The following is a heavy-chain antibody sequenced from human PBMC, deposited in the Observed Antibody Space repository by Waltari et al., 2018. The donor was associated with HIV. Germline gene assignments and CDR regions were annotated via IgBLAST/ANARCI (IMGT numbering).Heavy chain of an antibody. CDR2: SHASGRT. J-gene: IGHJ4*02. CDR3: ARGPTAMVTFDS. CDR1: GGSISGGGYY. V-gene: IGHV4-61*02. D-gene: IGHD5-18*01. Sequence: QVQPQESGPGLVKPSQTLSLTCTVSGGSISGGGYYWSWVRQPAGKGLEWIGRSHASGRTNYNPSLRSRVTISVDASKNQFSLKLTSVTAADTAVYFCARGPTAMVTFDSWGQGTLVTVSS.